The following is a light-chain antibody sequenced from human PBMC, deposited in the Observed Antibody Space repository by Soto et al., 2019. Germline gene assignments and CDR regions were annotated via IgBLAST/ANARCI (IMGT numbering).Light chain of an antibody. CDR2: DVS. CDR3: SSYRSSITPYV. Sequence: QSALTQPASVSGSPGQSITISCTGTSRDVGAYDYVSWYQQHPGKAPKLMIYDVSRRPSGVSNRVSGSKSGNTASLTISGLQSDDEGDYYCSSYRSSITPYVFGTGTKVTVL. V-gene: IGLV2-14*03. CDR1: SRDVGAYDY. J-gene: IGLJ1*01.